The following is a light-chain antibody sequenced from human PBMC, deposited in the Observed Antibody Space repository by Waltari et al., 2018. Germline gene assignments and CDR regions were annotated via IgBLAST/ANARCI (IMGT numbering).Light chain of an antibody. CDR1: SSDVGAYNY. V-gene: IGLV2-14*03. CDR2: DVT. Sequence: QSALTQPASVSGSPGQSITISCTGTSSDVGAYNYFSWYLQHPGKVPKLIIYDVTNRPSGVSGRFSGSKSGNTASLTISGLQGEDEADYFCTSYTSADTYIFGTGTTVTVL. CDR3: TSYTSADTYI. J-gene: IGLJ1*01.